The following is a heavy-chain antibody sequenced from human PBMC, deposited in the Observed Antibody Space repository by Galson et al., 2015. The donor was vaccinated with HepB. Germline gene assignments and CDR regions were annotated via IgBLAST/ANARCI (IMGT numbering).Heavy chain of an antibody. CDR2: ISSSGSTI. V-gene: IGHV3-11*01. CDR3: ARVHGSGWYPWGYYYYGMDV. J-gene: IGHJ6*02. CDR1: GFTFSDYY. D-gene: IGHD6-19*01. Sequence: SLRLSCAASGFTFSDYYMSWIRQAPGKGLEWVSYISSSGSTIYYADSVKGRFTISRDNAKNSLYLQMNSLRAEDTAVYYCARVHGSGWYPWGYYYYGMDVWGQGTTVTVSS.